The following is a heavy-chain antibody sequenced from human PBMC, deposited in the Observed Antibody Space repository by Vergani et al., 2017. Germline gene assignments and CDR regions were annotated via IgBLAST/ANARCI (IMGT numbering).Heavy chain of an antibody. CDR2: IIPLFHVA. Sequence: QVQLVQSGAAVKKPGSSVKVSCKASGGTFSNHGINWLRRAPGQGLEWMGGIIPLFHVANYAQKFQGRVAINADESTNTVYMDLSSLKSEDTAIYYCARDLRPTVGLGFYDYMDVWGEGTSVIVSS. V-gene: IGHV1-69*01. D-gene: IGHD3-16*01. CDR1: GGTFSNHG. J-gene: IGHJ6*03. CDR3: ARDLRPTVGLGFYDYMDV.